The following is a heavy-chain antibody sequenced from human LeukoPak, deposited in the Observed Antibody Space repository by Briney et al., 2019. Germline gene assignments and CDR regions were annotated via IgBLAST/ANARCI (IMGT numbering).Heavy chain of an antibody. V-gene: IGHV4-59*01. J-gene: IGHJ6*02. Sequence: SETLSLTCTVSGGSISSYYWSWIRQPPGKGLEWIGYIYYSGSTNYNPSLKSRVTISVDTSKNQFSLKPSSVTAADTAVYYCARASPRYSSGWYGTHYGMDVWGQGTTVTVSS. D-gene: IGHD6-19*01. CDR1: GGSISSYY. CDR3: ARASPRYSSGWYGTHYGMDV. CDR2: IYYSGST.